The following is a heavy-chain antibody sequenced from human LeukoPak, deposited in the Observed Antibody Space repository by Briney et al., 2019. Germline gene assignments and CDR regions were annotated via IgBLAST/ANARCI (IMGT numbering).Heavy chain of an antibody. D-gene: IGHD2-15*01. Sequence: PGGSLRLSCAAPGFTFSNAWMSWVRQAPGKGLEWVGRFKSRTDGGTTDYAAPVKGRFTITRDDSKNMLYLQMDSLKTEDTAVYFCSTTACRGGSCYSGELDYWGQGTLVTVSS. CDR3: STTACRGGSCYSGELDY. CDR2: FKSRTDGGTT. V-gene: IGHV3-15*01. J-gene: IGHJ4*02. CDR1: GFTFSNAW.